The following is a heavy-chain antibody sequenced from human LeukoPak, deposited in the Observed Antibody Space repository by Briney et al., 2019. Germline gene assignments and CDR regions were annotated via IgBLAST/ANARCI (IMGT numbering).Heavy chain of an antibody. D-gene: IGHD5-18*01. CDR3: ARDAPHTAMVSYYYYMDV. CDR1: GGSISSGSYY. V-gene: IGHV4-61*01. J-gene: IGHJ6*03. CDR2: IYYSGST. Sequence: SETLSLTCTVSGGSISSGSYYWSWIRQPPGKGLEWIGYIYYSGSTNYNPSLKSRVTISVDTSKNQFSLKLSSVTAADTAVYYCARDAPHTAMVSYYYYMDVWGKGTTVTVSS.